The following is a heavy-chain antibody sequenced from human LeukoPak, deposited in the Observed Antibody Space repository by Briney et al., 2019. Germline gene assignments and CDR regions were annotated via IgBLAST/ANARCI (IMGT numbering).Heavy chain of an antibody. CDR3: AREGYCSGGSCLNWFDS. Sequence: SETLSLTCTVSGASISGYYWSWIRQPPGKGLEWIGYIYYTGSTNYNPSLKSRVTMSVDASKNQLSLKLTSVTAADTAVYYCAREGYCSGGSCLNWFDSWGQGTLVTVSS. CDR2: IYYTGST. D-gene: IGHD2-15*01. J-gene: IGHJ5*01. V-gene: IGHV4-59*01. CDR1: GASISGYY.